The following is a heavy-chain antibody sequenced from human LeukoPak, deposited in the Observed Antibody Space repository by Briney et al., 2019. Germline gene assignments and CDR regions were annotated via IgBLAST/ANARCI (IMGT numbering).Heavy chain of an antibody. CDR1: DDSISSCY. CDR3: ARSGAAWGGYPPHASDI. Sequence: PSETLSLTCSVSDDSISSCYWTWIRQPPGKGLKWIGYVYNSGSTDYNPSLKSRVTISVNTSKNQFSLRLNSVTAADTAVYYCARSGAAWGGYPPHASDIWGQGTLVTVSS. CDR2: VYNSGST. V-gene: IGHV4-59*01. D-gene: IGHD3-3*01. J-gene: IGHJ3*02.